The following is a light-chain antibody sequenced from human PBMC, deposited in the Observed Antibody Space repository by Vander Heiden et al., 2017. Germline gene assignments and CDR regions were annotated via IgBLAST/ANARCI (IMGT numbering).Light chain of an antibody. V-gene: IGKV3-20*01. CDR3: QQYGSSPLT. CDR1: QSVSSSY. CDR2: GAS. Sequence: EIVLTRSPGTLSLSPGERVPLSCRASQSVSSSYLAWYQQKPGQAPRLLIYGASSRATGIPDRFSGSGSGTDFTLTISRLGPEDFAVYYCQQYGSSPLTFGGGTKVEIK. J-gene: IGKJ4*01.